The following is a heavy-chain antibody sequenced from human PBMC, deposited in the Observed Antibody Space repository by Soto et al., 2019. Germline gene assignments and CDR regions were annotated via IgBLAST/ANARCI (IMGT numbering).Heavy chain of an antibody. D-gene: IGHD3-16*01. Sequence: EVQLVESGGGLVKPGGSLRLSCAASGLSFSGYNMNWVRQAPGKGLEWVSSISSTTNYIYYADSVKGRFTISRDNAKNSLYLQMNSLRAEDTAVYYCARVSLGSTSHWHMDVWGKGTTVTVSS. J-gene: IGHJ6*03. CDR3: ARVSLGSTSHWHMDV. CDR2: ISSTTNYI. V-gene: IGHV3-21*01. CDR1: GLSFSGYN.